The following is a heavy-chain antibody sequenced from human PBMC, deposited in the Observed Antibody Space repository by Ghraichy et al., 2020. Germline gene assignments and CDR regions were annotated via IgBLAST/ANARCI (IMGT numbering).Heavy chain of an antibody. CDR2: IIDSGSAK. V-gene: IGHV3-48*03. CDR1: GFSFMSFE. CDR3: ARDLHLDV. Sequence: GESLNISCAASGFSFMSFEMKWVRQAPGKGLEWVSYIIDSGSAKFYADSVKGRFTVSRDNAENSMYLEMNSLRAEDTAVYYCARDLHLDVWGQGTTVTVSS. J-gene: IGHJ6*02.